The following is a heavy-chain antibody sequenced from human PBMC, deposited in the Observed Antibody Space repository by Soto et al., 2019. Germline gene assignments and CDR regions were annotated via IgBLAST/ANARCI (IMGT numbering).Heavy chain of an antibody. CDR1: GFTFSSYS. CDR2: IIGSGGRT. Sequence: PGGSLRLSCAAAGFTFSSYSMSWVRQAPGKGLEWVSLIIGSGGRTYYADSVKGRLTISRDNSKDTLYLHMNSLRAEDTAVYYCAKDSPGVPFEYWGQGTLVTVSS. D-gene: IGHD3-10*01. CDR3: AKDSPGVPFEY. V-gene: IGHV3-23*01. J-gene: IGHJ4*02.